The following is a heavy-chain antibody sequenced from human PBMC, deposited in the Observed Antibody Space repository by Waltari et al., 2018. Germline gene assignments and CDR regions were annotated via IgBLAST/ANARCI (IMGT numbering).Heavy chain of an antibody. V-gene: IGHV2-5*01. Sequence: QITLKESGPTLVKPTQTLTLTCTFSGFSLSTRGVGVGWIRQPPGKALEWLALIYWNDDKRYSPSLKSRLTITKDTSKNQVVLTMTNMDPVDTATYYCAHKISPGSYYAYGYWGQGTLVTVSS. CDR2: IYWNDDK. CDR3: AHKISPGSYYAYGY. D-gene: IGHD3-10*01. J-gene: IGHJ4*02. CDR1: GFSLSTRGVG.